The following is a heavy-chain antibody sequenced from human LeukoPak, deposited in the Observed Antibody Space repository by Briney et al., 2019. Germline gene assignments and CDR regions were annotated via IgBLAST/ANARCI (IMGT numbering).Heavy chain of an antibody. J-gene: IGHJ4*02. Sequence: ASVKVSCKVSGYTFTGYYMHWVRQAPGQGLEWMGRINPNSGGTNYAQKFQGRVTMTRDTSISTTYMELSRLRSDDTAVYYCARAYNWNDLYYWGQGTLVTVSS. CDR3: ARAYNWNDLYY. CDR2: INPNSGGT. CDR1: GYTFTGYY. D-gene: IGHD1-1*01. V-gene: IGHV1-2*06.